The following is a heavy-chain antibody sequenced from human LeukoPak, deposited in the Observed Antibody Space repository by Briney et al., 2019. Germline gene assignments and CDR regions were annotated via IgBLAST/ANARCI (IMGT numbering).Heavy chain of an antibody. J-gene: IGHJ6*03. D-gene: IGHD3-3*01. Sequence: GGSLRLSCAASGFTFSSYSMNWVRQAPGKGLEWVSYISSSSSTIYYADSVKGRFTISRDNAKNSLYLQMNSLRAEDTAVYYCARDPTIFGVVIESYYYYYMDVWGKGTTVTVSS. V-gene: IGHV3-48*01. CDR1: GFTFSSYS. CDR3: ARDPTIFGVVIESYYYYYMDV. CDR2: ISSSSSTI.